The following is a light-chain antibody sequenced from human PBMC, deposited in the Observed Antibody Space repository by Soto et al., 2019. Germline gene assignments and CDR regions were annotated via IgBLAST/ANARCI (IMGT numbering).Light chain of an antibody. Sequence: DIQMTQSPSTLSASVGDRVTITCRASQSISSWLAWYQQKPGKAPKLLIYKASSLESGVPSRFSGSGSGPEFTLTISSLQPDDFATYYCQQYNSDWTFGQGTKVEIK. J-gene: IGKJ1*01. V-gene: IGKV1-5*03. CDR1: QSISSW. CDR3: QQYNSDWT. CDR2: KAS.